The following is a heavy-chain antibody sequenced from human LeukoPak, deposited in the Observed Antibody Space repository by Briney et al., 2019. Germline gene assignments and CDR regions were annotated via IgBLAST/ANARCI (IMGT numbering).Heavy chain of an antibody. D-gene: IGHD3-10*01. CDR3: ARAEDCYGSGSYQSDY. Sequence: PGGSLRLSCAASGLTFSSYSMNWVRQAPGKGLEWVSYISSSSSTIYYADSVKGRFTISRDNAKNSLYLQMNSLRAEDTAVYYCARAEDCYGSGSYQSDYWGQGTLVTVSS. CDR1: GLTFSSYS. J-gene: IGHJ4*02. V-gene: IGHV3-48*01. CDR2: ISSSSSTI.